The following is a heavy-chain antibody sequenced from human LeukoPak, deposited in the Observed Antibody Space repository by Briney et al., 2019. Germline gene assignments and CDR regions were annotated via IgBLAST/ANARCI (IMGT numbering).Heavy chain of an antibody. J-gene: IGHJ5*02. V-gene: IGHV4-39*07. Sequence: PSETLSLTCTVSGGSISSSSYYWGWIRQPPGKGLEWIGSIYYSGSTYYNPSLKSRVTISVDTPKNQFSLKLSSVTAADTAVYYCAREGIAVAGTISWFDPWGQGTLVTVSS. CDR3: AREGIAVAGTISWFDP. CDR1: GGSISSSSYY. CDR2: IYYSGST. D-gene: IGHD6-19*01.